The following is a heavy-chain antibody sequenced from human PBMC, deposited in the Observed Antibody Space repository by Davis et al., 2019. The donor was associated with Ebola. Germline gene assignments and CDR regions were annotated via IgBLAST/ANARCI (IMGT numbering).Heavy chain of an antibody. CDR1: GFTFSSYS. Sequence: PGGSLRLSCAASGFTFSSYSMNWVRQAPGKGLEWVSSISSSSSYIYYADSVKGRFTISRDNAKNSLYLQMNSLRAEDTAVYYCARDRVLRDYYYGMDVWGQGTTVTVSS. D-gene: IGHD3-16*01. CDR3: ARDRVLRDYYYGMDV. J-gene: IGHJ6*02. V-gene: IGHV3-21*01. CDR2: ISSSSSYI.